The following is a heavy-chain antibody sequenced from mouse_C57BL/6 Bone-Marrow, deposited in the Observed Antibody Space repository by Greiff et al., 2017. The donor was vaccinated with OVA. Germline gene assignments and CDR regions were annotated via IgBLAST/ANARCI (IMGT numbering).Heavy chain of an antibody. J-gene: IGHJ3*01. V-gene: IGHV5-2*01. CDR1: EYEFPSHD. CDR3: ARHKGSYYDYSFAY. D-gene: IGHD2-4*01. CDR2: INSDGGST. Sequence: DVMLVESGGGLVQPGESLKLSCESNEYEFPSHDMSWVRKTPEKRLELVAAINSDGGSTYYPDTMERRFIITRDNTKKTLYLQMSSLRSEDTALYYCARHKGSYYDYSFAYWGQGTLVTVSA.